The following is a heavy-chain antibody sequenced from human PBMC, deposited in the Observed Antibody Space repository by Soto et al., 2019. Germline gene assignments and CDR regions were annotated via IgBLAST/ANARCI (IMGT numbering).Heavy chain of an antibody. V-gene: IGHV3-23*01. J-gene: IGHJ4*02. D-gene: IGHD3-22*01. CDR1: GFTFNRYG. CDR3: AKDITFDSRAYDY. CDR2: TSGDGTTT. Sequence: EVQLLESGGDLIQPGGSLRLSCGASGFTFNRYGMSWVRQAPGKGLEWVSSTSGDGTTTYYTDSVKGRFTISKDSPSNTLYLQMNSLRTEDTALYYCAKDITFDSRAYDYWGQGTLVTASS.